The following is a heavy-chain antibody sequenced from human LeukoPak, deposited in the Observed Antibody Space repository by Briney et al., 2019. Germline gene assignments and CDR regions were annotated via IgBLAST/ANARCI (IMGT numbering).Heavy chain of an antibody. CDR1: GFTFSSYW. CDR3: ARWRGRQSEFDY. J-gene: IGHJ4*02. CDR2: IKEDESDE. D-gene: IGHD1-1*01. Sequence: GGSLRLSCEASGFTFSSYWMSWVRQAPGKGLEWVAHIKEDESDEYYVDSVRGRFTASRDNAKNSVNLQMNSLRVEDTAVYYCARWRGRQSEFDYWGQGTLVAVSS. V-gene: IGHV3-7*01.